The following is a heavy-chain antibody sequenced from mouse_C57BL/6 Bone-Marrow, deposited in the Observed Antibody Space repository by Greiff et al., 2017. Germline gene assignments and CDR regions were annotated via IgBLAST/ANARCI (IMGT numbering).Heavy chain of an antibody. V-gene: IGHV3-3*01. Sequence: EVKVEESGPSLVRPSQTLSLTCTVTGFSINSDCYWIWIRQFPGNKLEYIGYTFYSGITYYNPSLESRTYITRDTSKNQFSLKLRSVTAEDTATYYCARDSNYVGGAMDYWGQGTSVTVSS. CDR1: GFSINSDCY. J-gene: IGHJ4*01. D-gene: IGHD2-5*01. CDR2: TFYSGIT. CDR3: ARDSNYVGGAMDY.